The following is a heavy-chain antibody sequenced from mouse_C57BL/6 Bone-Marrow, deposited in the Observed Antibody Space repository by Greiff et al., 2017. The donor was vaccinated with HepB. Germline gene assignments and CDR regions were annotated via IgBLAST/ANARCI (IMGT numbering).Heavy chain of an antibody. Sequence: QVQLQQSGPELVKPGASVKISCKASGYAFSSSWMNWVKQRPGKGLEWIGRIYPGDGDTNYNGKFKGKATLTADKSSSTAYMQLSSLTSEDSAVYYCARCPHYRGAMDYWGQGTSVTVSS. V-gene: IGHV1-82*01. D-gene: IGHD1-2*01. CDR3: ARCPHYRGAMDY. CDR2: IYPGDGDT. CDR1: GYAFSSSW. J-gene: IGHJ4*01.